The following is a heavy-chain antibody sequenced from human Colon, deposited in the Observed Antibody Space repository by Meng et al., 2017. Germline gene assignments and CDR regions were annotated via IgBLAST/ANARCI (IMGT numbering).Heavy chain of an antibody. D-gene: IGHD3-22*01. J-gene: IGHJ4*02. V-gene: IGHV3-21*01. CDR3: ARDYPGNYYDSSGHYDY. CDR2: ISSSSSYI. Sequence: GALRLSCAASGFTFSSYSMNWVRQAPGKGLEWVSSISSSSSYIYYADSVKGRFTISRDNAKNSLYLQMNSLRAEDTAVYYCARDYPGNYYDSSGHYDYWGQGTLVTVSS. CDR1: GFTFSSYS.